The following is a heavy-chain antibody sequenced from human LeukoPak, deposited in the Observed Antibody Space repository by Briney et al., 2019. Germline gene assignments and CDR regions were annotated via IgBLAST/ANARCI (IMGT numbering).Heavy chain of an antibody. J-gene: IGHJ4*02. CDR1: GFTFDDYA. V-gene: IGHV3-9*01. D-gene: IGHD6-19*01. CDR3: AKDIGAVAGPFDY. Sequence: PGGSLRLSCAASGFTFDDYAMHWVRQAPGKGLEWVSGISWNSGSIGYADSVKGRFTISRDNAKNSLYLQMNSLGAEDTALYYCAKDIGAVAGPFDYWGQGTLVTVSS. CDR2: ISWNSGSI.